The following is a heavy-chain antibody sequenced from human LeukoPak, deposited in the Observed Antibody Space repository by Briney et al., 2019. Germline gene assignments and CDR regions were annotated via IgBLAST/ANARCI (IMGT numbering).Heavy chain of an antibody. CDR2: INHSGST. J-gene: IGHJ4*02. D-gene: IGHD3-10*01. CDR3: AREDITMVRGVIIGYFDC. V-gene: IGHV4-34*01. Sequence: SETLSLTCAVYGGSFSGYYWSWIRQPPGKGLEWIGEINHSGSTNYNPSLKSRVTISVDTSKNQFSLKLSSVTAADTAVYYCAREDITMVRGVIIGYFDCWGQGTLVTVSS. CDR1: GGSFSGYY.